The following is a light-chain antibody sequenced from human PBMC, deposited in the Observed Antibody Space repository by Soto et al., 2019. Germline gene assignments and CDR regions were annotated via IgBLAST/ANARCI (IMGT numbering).Light chain of an antibody. V-gene: IGKV3-15*01. CDR1: QSISSN. CDR2: DAS. Sequence: ETVMTQSPATLSVSPGERAPLSCRASQSISSNLAWFQQKPGQAPRLLIYDASTMATGFPARFSGSGSGTEFTLTISSLQSEDFAVYYCQQYNNWPLTFGGGTKVDIK. CDR3: QQYNNWPLT. J-gene: IGKJ4*01.